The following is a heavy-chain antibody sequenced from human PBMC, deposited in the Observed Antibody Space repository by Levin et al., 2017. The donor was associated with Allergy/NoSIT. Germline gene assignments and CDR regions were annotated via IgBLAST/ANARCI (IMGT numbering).Heavy chain of an antibody. CDR2: ISWNSGSI. J-gene: IGHJ3*02. Sequence: GGSLRLSCAASGFTFDDYAMHWVRQAPGKGLEWVSGISWNSGSIGYADSVKGRFTISSDNAKNPLYLQMNSLRTEDTALYYCARDNIGLPDAFAIWGQGTMVIVSS. CDR3: ARDNIGLPDAFAI. V-gene: IGHV3-9*01. CDR1: GFTFDDYA. D-gene: IGHD3-10*01.